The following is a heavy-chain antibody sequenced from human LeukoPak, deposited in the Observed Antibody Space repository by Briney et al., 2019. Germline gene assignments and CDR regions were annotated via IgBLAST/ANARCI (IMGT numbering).Heavy chain of an antibody. CDR3: ARGLRSWSAFDI. CDR2: INHSGST. Sequence: PSETLSLTCAVYGGSFSGYYWSWIRQPPGKGLEWIGEINHSGSTNYNPSLKSRVTISVDTSKNQFSLKLSSVTAADTAVYYCARGLRSWSAFDIWSQGTMVTVSS. CDR1: GGSFSGYY. V-gene: IGHV4-34*01. J-gene: IGHJ3*02.